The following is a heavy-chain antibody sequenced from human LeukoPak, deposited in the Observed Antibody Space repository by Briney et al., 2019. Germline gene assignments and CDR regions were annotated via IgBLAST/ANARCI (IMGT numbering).Heavy chain of an antibody. J-gene: IGHJ5*02. V-gene: IGHV4-59*01. CDR2: IYYSGST. CDR1: GGSISNYY. Sequence: PSETLSLTCTVSGGSISNYYWSWIRQPPGKGLEWIGYIYYSGSTNYSPSLKSRVTISVDTSKNQLSLKLSSVTAADTAVYYCARTNYYGSGSYYPDLWGQGTLVTVSS. D-gene: IGHD3-10*01. CDR3: ARTNYYGSGSYYPDL.